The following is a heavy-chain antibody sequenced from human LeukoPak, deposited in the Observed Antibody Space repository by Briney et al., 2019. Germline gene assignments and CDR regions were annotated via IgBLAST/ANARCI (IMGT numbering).Heavy chain of an antibody. V-gene: IGHV3-66*01. CDR2: IYTGGST. J-gene: IGHJ4*02. D-gene: IGHD2-15*01. CDR3: ARGLGTNYGGYCTGGSCPVY. Sequence: GGSLRLSCVDSAFSVGSNFMSWVRQAPGKGLEWVSVIYTGGSTYSADSVKGRFTISRDYSENTVYLQMNSLRVEDTAVYYCARGLGTNYGGYCTGGSCPVYWGQGTLVTVSS. CDR1: AFSVGSNF.